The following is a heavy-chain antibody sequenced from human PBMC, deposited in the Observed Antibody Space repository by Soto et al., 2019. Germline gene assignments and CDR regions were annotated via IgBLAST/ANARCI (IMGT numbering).Heavy chain of an antibody. Sequence: GGSLRLSCAASGFTFSSYGMHWVRQAPGKGLEWVAVISYDGSNKYYADSVKGRFTISRDNSKNTLYLQMNSLRAEDTAVYYCAKDLYDYVWGSYRPNTAPDYWGQGTLVTVSS. D-gene: IGHD3-16*02. CDR3: AKDLYDYVWGSYRPNTAPDY. CDR2: ISYDGSNK. V-gene: IGHV3-30*18. J-gene: IGHJ4*02. CDR1: GFTFSSYG.